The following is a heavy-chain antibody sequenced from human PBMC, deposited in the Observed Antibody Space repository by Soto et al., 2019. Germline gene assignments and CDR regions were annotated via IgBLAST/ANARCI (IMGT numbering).Heavy chain of an antibody. D-gene: IGHD5-18*01. CDR1: GYRFTAYY. CDR3: ARDRNFAFVGYRLAFDF. J-gene: IGHJ4*02. CDR2: MNLDTGGT. Sequence: ASVKVSCKASGYRFTAYYIHWVRQAPGQGLEWMGRMNLDTGGTTYAQKFQGRVTMTRYTSISTAYMEVSSLKSDDTAMYYCARDRNFAFVGYRLAFDFWGQGTLVTVAS. V-gene: IGHV1-2*06.